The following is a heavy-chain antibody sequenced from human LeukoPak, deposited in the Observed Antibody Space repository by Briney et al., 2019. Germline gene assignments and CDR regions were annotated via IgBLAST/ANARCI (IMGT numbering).Heavy chain of an antibody. J-gene: IGHJ4*02. Sequence: GGSLRLSCAASGFTFSSYVMSWVRQAPGKGLEWVSGISGSGGGTYYADSVKGRFTISRDNSKNTLYLQMNSLRAGDTAVYYCAKGPRSSGWYYFDYWGQGTLVTVSS. D-gene: IGHD6-19*01. CDR1: GFTFSSYV. CDR2: ISGSGGGT. CDR3: AKGPRSSGWYYFDY. V-gene: IGHV3-23*01.